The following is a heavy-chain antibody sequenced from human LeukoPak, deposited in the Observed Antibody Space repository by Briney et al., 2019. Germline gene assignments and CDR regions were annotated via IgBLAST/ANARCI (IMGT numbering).Heavy chain of an antibody. CDR1: GGSISSGGYS. J-gene: IGHJ4*02. Sequence: PSQTLSLTCTVSGGSISSGGYSWSWIRQHPGKGLEWIGYIYYSGSTYYNPSLKSRVTISVDTSKNQFSLKLSSVAAADTAVYYCSSRPRGIYYKSYPVGDYWGQGTLVTVSS. CDR2: IYYSGST. V-gene: IGHV4-31*03. D-gene: IGHD5-12*01. CDR3: SSRPRGIYYKSYPVGDY.